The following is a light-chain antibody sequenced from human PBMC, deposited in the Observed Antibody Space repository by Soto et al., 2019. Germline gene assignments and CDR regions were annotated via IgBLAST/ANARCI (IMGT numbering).Light chain of an antibody. CDR1: RSDIGAYDY. CDR3: CSFTTASTHV. J-gene: IGLJ1*01. CDR2: EVN. V-gene: IGLV2-14*01. Sequence: QSALTQPASLSGSPGQSITISCTGTRSDIGAYDYVSWFQQHPGKAPKLMISEVNNRPLGVSNRFSGSKSGNTASLTISGLQVEDEAEYFCCSFTTASTHVFGTGTKLTVL.